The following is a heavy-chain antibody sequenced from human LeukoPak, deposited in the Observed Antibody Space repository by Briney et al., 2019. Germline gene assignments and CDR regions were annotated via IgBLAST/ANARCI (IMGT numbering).Heavy chain of an antibody. J-gene: IGHJ4*02. CDR2: IYHSGST. D-gene: IGHD4-23*01. V-gene: IGHV4-31*03. Sequence: SQTLSLTCTVSGGSISSGGYYWSWIRQHPGKGLEWIGEIYHSGSTNYNPSLKSRVTISVDKSKNQFSLKLSSVTAADTAVYYCARNGGNSDFDYWGQGTLVTVSS. CDR3: ARNGGNSDFDY. CDR1: GGSISSGGYY.